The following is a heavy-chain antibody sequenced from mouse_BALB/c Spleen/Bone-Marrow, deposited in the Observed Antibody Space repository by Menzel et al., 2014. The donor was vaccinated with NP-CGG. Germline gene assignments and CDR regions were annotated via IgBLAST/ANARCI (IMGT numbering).Heavy chain of an antibody. Sequence: EVQLQESGAGLVRPGALVKLSCKASGFNIKDYYMHWVKQRPEQGLEWIGWIDPENGNTIYDPKFQGKASITADTSSNTAYLQLSSLTSEDTAVYYCARGREAMDYWGQGTSVTVSS. CDR3: ARGREAMDY. CDR2: IDPENGNT. CDR1: GFNIKDYY. V-gene: IGHV14-1*02. J-gene: IGHJ4*01.